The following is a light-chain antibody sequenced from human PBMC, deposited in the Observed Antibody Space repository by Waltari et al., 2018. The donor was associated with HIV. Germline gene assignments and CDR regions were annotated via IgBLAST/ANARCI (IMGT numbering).Light chain of an antibody. Sequence: QSVLTQAPSVSATPGQTVTISCSGSNSNIARPRGNRSPHLPARAPELLIYRNNNRPAGVPYRFSGSRSGTSASLAIRWLQSEDESDYYCAAWDDALGGQGVFGGGTKLTVL. CDR3: AAWDDALGGQGV. J-gene: IGLJ3*02. V-gene: IGLV1-44*01. CDR2: RNN. CDR1: NSNIARPR.